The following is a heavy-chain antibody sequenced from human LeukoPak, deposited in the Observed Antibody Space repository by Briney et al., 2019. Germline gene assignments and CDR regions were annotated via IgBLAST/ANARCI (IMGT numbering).Heavy chain of an antibody. J-gene: IGHJ4*02. V-gene: IGHV3-23*01. CDR1: GFTFSSYA. Sequence: EGSLRPSCAASGFTFSSYAMSWVRQAPGKGLEWVSAISGSGGSTYYADSVKGRFTISRDNSKNTLYLQMNSLRAEDTAVYYCAKVARYYGSGSQFDYWGQGTLVTVSS. D-gene: IGHD3-10*01. CDR3: AKVARYYGSGSQFDY. CDR2: ISGSGGST.